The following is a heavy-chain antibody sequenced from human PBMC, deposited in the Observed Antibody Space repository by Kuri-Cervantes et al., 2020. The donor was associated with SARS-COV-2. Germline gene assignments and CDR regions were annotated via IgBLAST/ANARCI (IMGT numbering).Heavy chain of an antibody. D-gene: IGHD2-21*01. CDR1: GFTFSRYA. CDR3: ARGRVGVHDS. Sequence: GESLKISCAASGFTFSRYAMHWVRQAPGKGLEWVAVISYDGSNKDYTASGKGRFTLPRDNSQNTLYLQMKSLRTEDTALYYCARGRVGVHDSWGQGTLVTVSS. V-gene: IGHV3-30-3*01. J-gene: IGHJ4*02. CDR2: ISYDGSNK.